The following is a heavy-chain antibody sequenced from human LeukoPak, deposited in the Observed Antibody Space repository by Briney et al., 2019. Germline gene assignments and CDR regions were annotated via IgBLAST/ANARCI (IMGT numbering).Heavy chain of an antibody. CDR2: ISGNSGST. CDR3: AKVSAWAMVGATYFDY. CDR1: GFTFSSYA. D-gene: IGHD1-26*01. V-gene: IGHV3-23*01. Sequence: GGSLRLSCAASGFTFSSYAMSWVRQAPGKGLEWVSSISGNSGSTYYADSVKGQFTISRDNSKNTVYLQMNSLRAEDTAVYYCAKVSAWAMVGATYFDYWGQGTLVTVSS. J-gene: IGHJ4*02.